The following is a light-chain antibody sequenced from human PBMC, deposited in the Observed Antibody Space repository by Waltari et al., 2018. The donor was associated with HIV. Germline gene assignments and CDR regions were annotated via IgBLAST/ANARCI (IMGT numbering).Light chain of an antibody. J-gene: IGLJ2*01. V-gene: IGLV1-44*01. Sequence: QSVLTQPPSASGTPGQRVTISCSGRSSTIGSNAVNWFQHLSGTAPRLLIHSDNQRPSGVPDRVSGSKSGTSASLAITGLQSEDEAVYYCASWDDSLSALLFGGGTRLTVL. CDR2: SDN. CDR1: SSTIGSNA. CDR3: ASWDDSLSALL.